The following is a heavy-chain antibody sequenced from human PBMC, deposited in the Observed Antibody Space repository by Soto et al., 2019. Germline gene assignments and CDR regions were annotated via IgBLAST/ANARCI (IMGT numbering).Heavy chain of an antibody. CDR1: GYMFISYG. J-gene: IGHJ4*02. V-gene: IGHV1-18*01. CDR3: VRDLDGSGSYYTDY. D-gene: IGHD3-10*01. Sequence: QVQLVQSGAEVKKPGASVKVSCKASGYMFISYGINWVRQAPGQGLEWMGWISAYNGNTKYAQNLQGRVTMTTDTSTSTAYMEMRSLRSDDTAVYYRVRDLDGSGSYYTDYWGPGTLVTVSS. CDR2: ISAYNGNT.